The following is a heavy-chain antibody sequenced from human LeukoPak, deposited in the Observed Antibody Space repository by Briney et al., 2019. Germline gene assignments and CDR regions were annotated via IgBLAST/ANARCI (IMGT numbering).Heavy chain of an antibody. J-gene: IGHJ4*02. CDR1: GYTFTSYG. Sequence: ASVTVSCKASGYTFTSYGISGVRQPPGQGLEWMGIINPSGGSTSYAQKFQGRVTMTRDTSTSTVYMELSSLRSEDTAVYYCARDSGYYLSFDYWGQGTLVTVSS. V-gene: IGHV1-46*01. D-gene: IGHD2/OR15-2a*01. CDR3: ARDSGYYLSFDY. CDR2: INPSGGST.